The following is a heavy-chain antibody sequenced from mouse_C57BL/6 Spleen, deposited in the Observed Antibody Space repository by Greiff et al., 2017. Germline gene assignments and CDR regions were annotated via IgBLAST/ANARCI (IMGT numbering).Heavy chain of an antibody. D-gene: IGHD1-1*01. Sequence: VQLQQSGAELVKPGASVKISCKASGYAFSSYWMNWVKQRPGKGLEWIGQIYPGDGDTNYNGKFKGKATLTADKSSSTAYMQLSSLTSEDSAVYFCARGGYYGSSSYFDYWGQGTTLTVSS. CDR1: GYAFSSYW. CDR3: ARGGYYGSSSYFDY. CDR2: IYPGDGDT. J-gene: IGHJ2*01. V-gene: IGHV1-80*01.